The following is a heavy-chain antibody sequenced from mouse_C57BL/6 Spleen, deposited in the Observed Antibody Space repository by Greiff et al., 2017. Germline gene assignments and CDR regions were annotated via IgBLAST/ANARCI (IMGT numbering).Heavy chain of an antibody. D-gene: IGHD1-1*01. V-gene: IGHV1-72*01. Sequence: QVQLQQPGAELVKPGASVKLSCKASGYTFTSYWMHWVKQRPGRGLEWIGRIDPNSGGTKYNEKFKSKATLTVDKPSSTAYMQLSSLTSEDSAVYYCARYYGSSYGGYFDYWGQGTTLTVSS. CDR2: IDPNSGGT. J-gene: IGHJ2*01. CDR1: GYTFTSYW. CDR3: ARYYGSSYGGYFDY.